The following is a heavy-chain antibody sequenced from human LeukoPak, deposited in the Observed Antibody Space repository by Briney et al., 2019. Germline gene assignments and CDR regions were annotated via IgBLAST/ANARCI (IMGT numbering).Heavy chain of an antibody. D-gene: IGHD2-8*01. CDR3: AKEGSVCTNGICRYFDY. V-gene: IGHV3-9*01. CDR2: ISWNSGSI. Sequence: GRSLRLSCAASGFTLDGCAMHWVRQAPGKGLEWVSSISWNSGSIDYADSVRGRFTISRDNAKNSLYLQMNSLKAGDTALYYCAKEGSVCTNGICRYFDYWGQGTLVTVSS. J-gene: IGHJ4*02. CDR1: GFTLDGCA.